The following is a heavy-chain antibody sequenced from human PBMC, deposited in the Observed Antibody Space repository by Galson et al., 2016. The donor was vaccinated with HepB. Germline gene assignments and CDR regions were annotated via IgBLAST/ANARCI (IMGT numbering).Heavy chain of an antibody. CDR3: AKDGAIYGSCTSTSCSSYSDY. D-gene: IGHD2-2*01. Sequence: SLRLSCAASGFTFSNYAMSWVRQAPGKGLEWVSVISSYTGTTDYADSVEGRFTISRDNSKNTLFLQMNSLRAEDTAIYYCAKDGAIYGSCTSTSCSSYSDYWGQGTLVTVSS. V-gene: IGHV3-23*01. J-gene: IGHJ4*02. CDR2: ISSYTGTT. CDR1: GFTFSNYA.